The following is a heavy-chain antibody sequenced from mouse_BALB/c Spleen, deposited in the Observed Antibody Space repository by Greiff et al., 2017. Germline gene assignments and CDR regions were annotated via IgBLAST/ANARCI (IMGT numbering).Heavy chain of an antibody. V-gene: IGHV3-2*02. D-gene: IGHD2-1*01. CDR2: ISYSGST. Sequence: EVKLMESGPGLVKPSQSLSLTCTVTGYSITSDYAWNWIRQFPGNKLEWMGYISYSGSTSYNPSLKSRISIPRDTSKNQFFLQLNSVTTEDTATYYCARTGYYGNWYFDVWGAGTTVTVSS. CDR1: GYSITSDYA. J-gene: IGHJ1*01. CDR3: ARTGYYGNWYFDV.